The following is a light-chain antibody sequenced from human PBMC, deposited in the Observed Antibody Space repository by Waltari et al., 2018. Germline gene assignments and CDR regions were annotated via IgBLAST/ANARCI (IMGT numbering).Light chain of an antibody. Sequence: EIVMTQSPVTLSVSPGERATLSCRASQIISANLAWYQHKPGQAPRLLMYGASTRATGIPVRFSGSGSGTEFTLTISSLQSEDFAVYYCQQYNNWPQTFGQGTKLDLK. CDR2: GAS. V-gene: IGKV3-15*01. CDR3: QQYNNWPQT. CDR1: QIISAN. J-gene: IGKJ2*01.